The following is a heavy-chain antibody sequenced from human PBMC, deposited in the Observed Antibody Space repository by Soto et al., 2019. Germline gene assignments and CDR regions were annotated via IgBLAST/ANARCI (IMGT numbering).Heavy chain of an antibody. CDR2: IYYSGST. V-gene: IGHV4-59*01. Sequence: XTALSLTCTVSGGCISSYYWSWIRQPPGKGLEWIWYIYYSGSTNYNPSLKSRVTISVDTSKNQFSLKLSSVTAADTAVYYCARETTPTPPNGWYNWFDPWGQGTLVTVSS. CDR1: GGCISSYY. D-gene: IGHD4-4*01. J-gene: IGHJ5*02. CDR3: ARETTPTPPNGWYNWFDP.